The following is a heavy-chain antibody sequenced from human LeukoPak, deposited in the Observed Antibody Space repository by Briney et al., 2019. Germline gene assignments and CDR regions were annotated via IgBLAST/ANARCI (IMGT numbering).Heavy chain of an antibody. CDR1: GGSISSSSYY. D-gene: IGHD2-15*01. CDR2: IYYSGST. J-gene: IGHJ4*02. Sequence: SETLSLTCTVSGGSISSSSYYWGWIRQPPGKGLEWIGSIYYSGSTNYNPSLKSRVTISVDTSKNQFSLKLSSVTAADTAVYYCATLGYCSGGSCFWVFDYWGQGTLVTVSS. CDR3: ATLGYCSGGSCFWVFDY. V-gene: IGHV4-39*07.